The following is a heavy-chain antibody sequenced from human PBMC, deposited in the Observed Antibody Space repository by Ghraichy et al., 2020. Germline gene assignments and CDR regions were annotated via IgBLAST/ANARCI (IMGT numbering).Heavy chain of an antibody. CDR2: IFSSGST. D-gene: IGHD6-6*01. CDR3: ARVIEGPLSRTARRSTLDI. CDR1: GGSVTSGTYY. V-gene: IGHV4-61*01. Sequence: SETLSLTCTVSGGSVTSGTYYWSWIRQPPGKRLEWVGRIFSSGSTTYNPSLNSRVTMSVDTSTNQFSLRLSSVTAADTAVYYCARVIEGPLSRTARRSTLDIWGQGTLGIVSS. J-gene: IGHJ3*02.